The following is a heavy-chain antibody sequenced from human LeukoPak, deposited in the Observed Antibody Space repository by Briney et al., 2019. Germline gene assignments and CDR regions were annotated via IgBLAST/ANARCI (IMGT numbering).Heavy chain of an antibody. D-gene: IGHD5-24*01. J-gene: IGHJ4*02. CDR2: ISWNSGSI. V-gene: IGHV3-9*03. CDR1: GFTFDDYA. CDR3: AKDIKGGMATIGGLDY. Sequence: PGGSLRLSCAASGFTFDDYAMHWVRQAPGKGLEWVSGISWNSGSIGYADSVKGRFTISRDNAKNSLYLQMNSLRAEDMALYYCAKDIKGGMATIGGLDYWGQGTLVTVSS.